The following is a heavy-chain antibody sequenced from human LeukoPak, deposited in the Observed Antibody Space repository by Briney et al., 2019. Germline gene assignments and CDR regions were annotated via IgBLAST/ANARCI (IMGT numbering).Heavy chain of an antibody. CDR3: AKKSGSGPYPLDY. Sequence: PSETLSLTCAVYGGSFSGYYWSWVRQTPEKGLEWVSVINDNGDTTFYADSVRGRFTISRDNSKNTLYLQMNTLRADDTAIYYCAKKSGSGPYPLDYWGQGTLVTVSS. CDR1: GGSFSGYY. V-gene: IGHV3-23*01. CDR2: INDNGDTT. J-gene: IGHJ4*02. D-gene: IGHD3-10*01.